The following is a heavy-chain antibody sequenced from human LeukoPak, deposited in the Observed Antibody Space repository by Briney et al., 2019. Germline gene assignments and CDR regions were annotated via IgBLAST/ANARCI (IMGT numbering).Heavy chain of an antibody. V-gene: IGHV3-30*04. D-gene: IGHD3-9*01. CDR2: ISYDGSNK. CDR3: ATEWRYFDWFVHRFVFDP. J-gene: IGHJ5*02. CDR1: GFTFSSYA. Sequence: PGRSLRLSCAASGFTFSSYAMHWVRQAPGKGLEWVAVISYDGSNKYYADSVKGRFTISRDNSKNTLYLQMNSLRAEDTAVYYCATEWRYFDWFVHRFVFDPWGQGTLVTVSS.